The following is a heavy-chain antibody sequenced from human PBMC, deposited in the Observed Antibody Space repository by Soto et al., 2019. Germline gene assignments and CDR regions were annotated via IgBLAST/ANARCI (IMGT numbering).Heavy chain of an antibody. CDR2: IYHTGRS. J-gene: IGHJ5*02. CDR1: GDSINDKNW. CDR3: ARDPAP. V-gene: IGHV4-4*02. Sequence: SETLSLTCSVSGDSINDKNWWTWLRQPPGKRLEWIGDIYHTGRSSYNPSLTSRVAMSVDKSKNQFSLKLSSVTAADTAVYYCARDPAPWGQGTLVTVSS.